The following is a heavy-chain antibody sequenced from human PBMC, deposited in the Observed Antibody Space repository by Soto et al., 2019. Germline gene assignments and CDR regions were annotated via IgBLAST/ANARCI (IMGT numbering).Heavy chain of an antibody. CDR1: GFTFRSHS. D-gene: IGHD2-2*01. Sequence: PGGSLRLSCEGSGFTFRSHSMNWVRRAPGRGLEWVASISTSSSFIYYGDSVRGRFIISRDNAKNSLDLQMDSLRVEDTAVYYCARENKDVNKSTSISSGFHGMDVWGQGITVTVSS. CDR2: ISTSSSFI. CDR3: ARENKDVNKSTSISSGFHGMDV. V-gene: IGHV3-21*01. J-gene: IGHJ6*02.